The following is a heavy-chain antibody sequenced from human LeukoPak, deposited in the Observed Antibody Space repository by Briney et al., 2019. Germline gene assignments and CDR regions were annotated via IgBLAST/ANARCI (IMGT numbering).Heavy chain of an antibody. J-gene: IGHJ4*02. CDR2: IYYSGST. CDR1: GGSISSNGYY. CDR3: ARGSLSSARRGSYYFDY. D-gene: IGHD2-2*01. Sequence: SETLSLTCTVSGGSISSNGYYWGWIRQPPGRGLEWIGSIYYSGSTYYNPSLKSRVTISVDRSKNQFSLKLSSVTAADTAVYYCARGSLSSARRGSYYFDYWGQGTLVTVSS. V-gene: IGHV4-39*07.